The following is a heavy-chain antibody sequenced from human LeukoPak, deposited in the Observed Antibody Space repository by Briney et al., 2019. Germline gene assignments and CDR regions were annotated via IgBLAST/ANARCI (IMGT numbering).Heavy chain of an antibody. CDR1: GFTFSSYA. D-gene: IGHD5-18*01. J-gene: IGHJ4*02. Sequence: KPGRSLRLSCAASGFTFSSYAMHWVRQAPGKGLEWVAVISYDGSNKYYADSVKGRFTISRDNSKNTLNLQMNSLRAEDTAVYYCVHSYGFSYCDYWGQGTLVTVSS. CDR2: ISYDGSNK. CDR3: VHSYGFSYCDY. V-gene: IGHV3-30*04.